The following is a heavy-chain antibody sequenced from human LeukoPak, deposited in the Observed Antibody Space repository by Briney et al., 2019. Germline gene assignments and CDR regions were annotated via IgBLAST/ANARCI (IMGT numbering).Heavy chain of an antibody. CDR2: INTNTGNP. CDR3: ARGLPGRHIDWFDP. CDR1: GYTFTSYA. D-gene: IGHD5-18*01. V-gene: IGHV7-4-1*02. Sequence: ASVKVSCKASGYTFTSYAMNWVRQAPGQGLEWMGWINTNTGNPTYAQGFTGRFVFSLDTSVSTAYLQISSLKAEDTAVYYCARGLPGRHIDWFDPWGQGTLVTVSS. J-gene: IGHJ5*02.